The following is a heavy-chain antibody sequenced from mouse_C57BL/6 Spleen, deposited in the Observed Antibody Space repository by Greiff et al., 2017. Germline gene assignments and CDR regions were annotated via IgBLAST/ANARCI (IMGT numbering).Heavy chain of an antibody. CDR3: ARTNYDCDNCKYFDY. D-gene: IGHD2-4*01. CDR1: GFTFSSYA. CDR2: ISDGGSYH. V-gene: IGHV5-4*03. J-gene: IGHJ2*01. Sequence: DVKLVESGGGLVKPGGSLKLSCAASGFTFSSYAMYWVRHTPEKRLAWVATISDGGSYHTHPDTVKGRFPISRDNAKNNRYLQMSHLKSEDTAMYYCARTNYDCDNCKYFDYWGQGTTLTVSS.